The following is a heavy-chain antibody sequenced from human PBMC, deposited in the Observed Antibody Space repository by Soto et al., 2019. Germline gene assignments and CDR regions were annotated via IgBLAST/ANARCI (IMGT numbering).Heavy chain of an antibody. J-gene: IGHJ4*02. CDR1: GYTFTSYD. CDR3: ASGLSYRQD. Sequence: QVQLVQSGAEVKKPGASVKVSCKASGYTFTSYDINWVRQATGQGLEWMGWMHPNSGNTGYAQKFQGRVTMTKNTSMSTADTDLDTLTSDDTAVYYCASGLSYRQDWGQGTLVTVSS. V-gene: IGHV1-8*01. D-gene: IGHD1-26*01. CDR2: MHPNSGNT.